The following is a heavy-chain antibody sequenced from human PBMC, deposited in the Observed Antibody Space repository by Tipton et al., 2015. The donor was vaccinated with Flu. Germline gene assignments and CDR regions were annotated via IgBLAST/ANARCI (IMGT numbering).Heavy chain of an antibody. CDR3: ATGETSYSGSHLDF. Sequence: SLRLSCAAFGFIFGSHGMHWVRQAPGKGLEWVAVIWSDGTNKFYADSVKGRFTISRDNSENTLFLQMNSLRAEDTAVYYCATGETSYSGSHLDFWGHGTLVTVSS. V-gene: IGHV3-33*03. J-gene: IGHJ4*01. CDR2: IWSDGTNK. CDR1: GFIFGSHG. D-gene: IGHD1-26*01.